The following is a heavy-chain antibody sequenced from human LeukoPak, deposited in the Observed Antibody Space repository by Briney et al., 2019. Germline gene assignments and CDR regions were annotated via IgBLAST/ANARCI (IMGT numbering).Heavy chain of an antibody. D-gene: IGHD2-8*01. CDR2: IYYSGST. V-gene: IGHV4-59*01. CDR3: ARGVLYMDV. CDR1: GGSISSYY. J-gene: IGHJ6*03. Sequence: ASETLSLTCTVSGGSISSYYWSWIRQPPGKGLEWIGYIYYSGSTNYNPSLESRVTISVDTSKNQFSLKLSSVTAADTAVYYCARGVLYMDVWGKGTTVTISS.